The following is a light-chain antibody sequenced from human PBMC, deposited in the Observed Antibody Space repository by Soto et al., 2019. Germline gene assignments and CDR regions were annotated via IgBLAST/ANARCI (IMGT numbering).Light chain of an antibody. J-gene: IGLJ1*01. Sequence: QSALTQPASVSGSPGQSITLSCTGTSSDVGGYNYVSWYQQHPGKAPKLMIYEVSHRPSGVSNRFSGSKSGNTASLTISGLQAEDEADYYCNSYASSGTLVFGTGTQLTVL. CDR1: SSDVGGYNY. CDR3: NSYASSGTLV. CDR2: EVS. V-gene: IGLV2-14*01.